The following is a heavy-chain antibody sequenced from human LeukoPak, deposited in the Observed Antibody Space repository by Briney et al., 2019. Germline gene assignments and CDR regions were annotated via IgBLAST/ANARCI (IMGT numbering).Heavy chain of an antibody. CDR2: INPNSGGT. Sequence: ASVKVSCKASGYTLTAYYIYWVRQAPGQGLEWMGRINPNSGGTDYAQNFQGRVTMTRDTSISTAYTELSRLRSDDTAVYYCARGYCSGGTCYLVENWLDPWGQGTLVTVSS. J-gene: IGHJ5*02. V-gene: IGHV1-2*06. D-gene: IGHD2-15*01. CDR3: ARGYCSGGTCYLVENWLDP. CDR1: GYTLTAYY.